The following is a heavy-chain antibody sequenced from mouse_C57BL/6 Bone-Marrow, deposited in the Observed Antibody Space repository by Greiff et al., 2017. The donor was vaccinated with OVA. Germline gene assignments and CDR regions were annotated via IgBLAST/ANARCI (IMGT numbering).Heavy chain of an antibody. Sequence: QVQLQQSGAELVRPGASVTLSCKASGYTFTDYEMHWVKQTPVHGLEWIGAIDPETGGTAYNQKFKGKAILTADKSSSTAYMELRSLTSEDSAGYYCTRYGSIPFTYAMDYWGQGTSVTVSS. CDR3: TRYGSIPFTYAMDY. D-gene: IGHD1-1*01. V-gene: IGHV1-15*01. J-gene: IGHJ4*01. CDR1: GYTFTDYE. CDR2: IDPETGGT.